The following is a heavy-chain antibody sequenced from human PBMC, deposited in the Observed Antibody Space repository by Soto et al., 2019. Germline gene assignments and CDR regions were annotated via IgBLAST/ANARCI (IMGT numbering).Heavy chain of an antibody. CDR2: IWYDGSNK. CDR1: GFTFSSYG. D-gene: IGHD2-15*01. CDR3: ARERYWCSGGSCRVADNLDY. V-gene: IGHV3-33*01. Sequence: GGSLRLSCAASGFTFSSYGMHWVRQAPGKGLEWVAVIWYDGSNKYYADSVKGRFTISRDNSKNTLYLQMNSLRAEDTAVYYCARERYWCSGGSCRVADNLDYWGQGTLVTVSS. J-gene: IGHJ4*02.